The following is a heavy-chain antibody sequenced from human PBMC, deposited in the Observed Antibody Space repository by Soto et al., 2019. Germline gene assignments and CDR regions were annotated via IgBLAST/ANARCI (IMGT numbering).Heavy chain of an antibody. V-gene: IGHV4-34*01. Sequence: SETLSLTCAVYGGSFSGYYWSWIRQPPGKGLEWIGEINHSGSTNYNPSLKSRVTISVDTSKNQFSLKLSSVTAADTAVYYCVRHRRGIDQLLTYNWFDPWGQGTLVTVSS. D-gene: IGHD2-2*01. J-gene: IGHJ5*02. CDR3: VRHRRGIDQLLTYNWFDP. CDR2: INHSGST. CDR1: GGSFSGYY.